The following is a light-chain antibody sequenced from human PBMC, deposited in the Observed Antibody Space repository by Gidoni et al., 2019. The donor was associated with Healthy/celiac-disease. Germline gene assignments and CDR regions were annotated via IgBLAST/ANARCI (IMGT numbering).Light chain of an antibody. J-gene: IGLJ2*01. Sequence: QSVLTQPPSVSGAPGQRVTISCTGSSSNTGAGYDVHWYQQLPGTAPNLLIYGNSNRPSGVPDRFSGSKSGTSASLAITGLQAEDEADYYCQSYDSSLSGFVVFGGGTKLTVL. V-gene: IGLV1-40*01. CDR1: SSNTGAGYD. CDR3: QSYDSSLSGFVV. CDR2: GNS.